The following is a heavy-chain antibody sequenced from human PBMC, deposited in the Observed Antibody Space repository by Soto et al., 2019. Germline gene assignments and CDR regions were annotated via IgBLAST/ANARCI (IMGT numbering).Heavy chain of an antibody. Sequence: QVQLVESGGGVVQPGRSLRLSCAASGFTFSSYAMHWVRQAPGKGLEWVAVISYDGSNKYYADSVKGRFTISRDNSKNTLYRQMTSLRAEDTAVYYCARDLCSGGSCSYYYYYGMDVWGQGTTVTVSS. D-gene: IGHD2-15*01. CDR3: ARDLCSGGSCSYYYYYGMDV. CDR1: GFTFSSYA. CDR2: ISYDGSNK. V-gene: IGHV3-30-3*01. J-gene: IGHJ6*02.